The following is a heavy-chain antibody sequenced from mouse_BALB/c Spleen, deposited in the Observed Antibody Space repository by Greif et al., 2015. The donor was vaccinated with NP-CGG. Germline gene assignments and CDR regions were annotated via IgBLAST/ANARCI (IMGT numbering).Heavy chain of an antibody. CDR1: GFDIKDYY. CDR2: IDPENGDT. CDR3: NVRITSYAMDY. Sequence: VQLQHSGAELVRSGASVKLSCTASGFDIKDYYMHWVKQRPEQGLEWIGWIDPENGDTEYAPKFQGKATMTADTSSNTASLQLSSLTSEDTAVYYCNVRITSYAMDYWGQGTPVTVSS. V-gene: IGHV14-4*02. J-gene: IGHJ4*01. D-gene: IGHD2-4*01.